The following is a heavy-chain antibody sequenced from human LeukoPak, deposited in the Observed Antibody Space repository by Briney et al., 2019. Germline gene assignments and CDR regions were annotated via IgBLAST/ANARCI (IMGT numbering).Heavy chain of an antibody. J-gene: IGHJ5*02. CDR1: GFIFSDFW. CDR2: INQDGSQE. D-gene: IGHD3-16*01. Sequence: GGSLRLSCPASGFIFSDFWMTWVRQAPGKGLEWVANINQDGSQEHYVDSVKGRFTISRDNAKNSLYLQMNSLRAEDTAGYYCARGGGSFDPWGQGTLVTVSS. CDR3: ARGGGSFDP. V-gene: IGHV3-7*01.